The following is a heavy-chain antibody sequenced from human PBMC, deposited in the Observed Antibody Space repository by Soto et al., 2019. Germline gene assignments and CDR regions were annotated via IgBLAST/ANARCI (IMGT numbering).Heavy chain of an antibody. J-gene: IGHJ4*02. D-gene: IGHD2-2*01. CDR2: ISGSGGST. Sequence: PGGSLRLSCAASGFIVSNHAMSWVRQAPGKGLEWVSGISGSGGSTYYADSVKGRFTNSRDNSKNTLYLQMNSLRAEDTAIYYCAKAPYCGSTSCLSIDYWGQGTLVTVYS. CDR3: AKAPYCGSTSCLSIDY. CDR1: GFIVSNHA. V-gene: IGHV3-23*01.